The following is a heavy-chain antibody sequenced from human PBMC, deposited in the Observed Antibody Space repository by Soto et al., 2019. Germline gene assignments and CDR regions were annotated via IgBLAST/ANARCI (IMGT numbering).Heavy chain of an antibody. J-gene: IGHJ4*02. CDR1: GFIFSSNT. CDR3: ARGLHCGGDCYSAPYYFDY. V-gene: IGHV3-21*01. Sequence: ESGGGLVKPGGSLRLSCAASGFIFSSNTMNWVRQAPGKGLEWVSSISSRGSNIYYADSVQGRFTISRDNAKNSLYLQMNSLRAEDTAVYYCARGLHCGGDCYSAPYYFDYWGQGTLVTVSS. CDR2: ISSRGSNI. D-gene: IGHD2-21*02.